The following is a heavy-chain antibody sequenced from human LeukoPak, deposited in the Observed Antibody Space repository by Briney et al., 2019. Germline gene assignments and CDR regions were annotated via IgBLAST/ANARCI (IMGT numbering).Heavy chain of an antibody. Sequence: ASVRVSCKASGYAFTAYHMHWVRQAPGQGLEWMGWISLKTGGTKFAPRFQGRVNLTRDTSVSTAYMDLRSLKSDDTALFYCVRGYTYGYLDYWGQGTLVTVSS. CDR1: GYAFTAYH. CDR3: VRGYTYGYLDY. CDR2: ISLKTGGT. D-gene: IGHD5-18*01. J-gene: IGHJ4*02. V-gene: IGHV1-2*07.